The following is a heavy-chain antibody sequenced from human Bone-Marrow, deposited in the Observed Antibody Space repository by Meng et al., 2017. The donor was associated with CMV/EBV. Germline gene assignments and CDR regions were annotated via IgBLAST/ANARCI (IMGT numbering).Heavy chain of an antibody. V-gene: IGHV3-23*03. CDR2: IYNEFSST. CDR1: GFTFSSYA. CDR3: ANSVPAAGTGMDY. D-gene: IGHD6-13*01. J-gene: IGHJ4*02. Sequence: GGSLRLSCAASGFTFSSYAMSWVRQAPGKGLEWVSVIYNEFSSTYYTDSVKGRFTISRDNSKNTLYLQMNSLRAEDTAVYYCANSVPAAGTGMDYWGQGTLVTVSS.